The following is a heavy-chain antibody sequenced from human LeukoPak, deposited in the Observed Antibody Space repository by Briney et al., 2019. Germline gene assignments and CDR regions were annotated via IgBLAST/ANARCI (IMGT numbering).Heavy chain of an antibody. CDR2: IIPIFGTA. Sequence: SVKVSCKASGGTFSSYAISWVRQAPGQGLEWMGGIIPIFGTANYAQKFQGRVTITRNTSISTAYMELSSLRSEDTAVYYCARTNCSSTSCPSGDAFDIWGQGTMVTVSS. D-gene: IGHD2-2*01. V-gene: IGHV1-69*05. CDR1: GGTFSSYA. CDR3: ARTNCSSTSCPSGDAFDI. J-gene: IGHJ3*02.